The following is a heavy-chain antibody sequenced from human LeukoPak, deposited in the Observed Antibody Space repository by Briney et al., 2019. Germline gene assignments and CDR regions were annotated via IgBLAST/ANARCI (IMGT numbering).Heavy chain of an antibody. CDR3: AKAAEESSSSLIWFPY. Sequence: GGSLRLSCAASGFTFSSYAMHWVRQAPGKGLEWVAVISYDGSNKYYADSVKGRFTISRDNSKNTLYLQMNSLRAEDTAVYYCAKAAEESSSSLIWFPYWGQGTLVTVSS. V-gene: IGHV3-30*04. D-gene: IGHD6-6*01. J-gene: IGHJ4*02. CDR2: ISYDGSNK. CDR1: GFTFSSYA.